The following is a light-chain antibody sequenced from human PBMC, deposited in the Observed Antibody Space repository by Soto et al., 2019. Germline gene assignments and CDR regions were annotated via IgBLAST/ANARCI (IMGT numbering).Light chain of an antibody. Sequence: IVLTQSPVTLSLSPGERATLSCMASQSINNYLAWYQQKPGQPPRLLIYDASNRATAIPVRFSGSRSGTAFTITISNLAPEDSAVYYCQYRGIYAPGATFGGSTKMDTK. CDR2: DAS. CDR3: QYRGIYAPGAT. CDR1: QSINNY. V-gene: IGKV3-11*01. J-gene: IGKJ4*01.